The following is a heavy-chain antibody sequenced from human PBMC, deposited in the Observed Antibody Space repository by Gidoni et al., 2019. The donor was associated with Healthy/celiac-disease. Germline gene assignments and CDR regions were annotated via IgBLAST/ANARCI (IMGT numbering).Heavy chain of an antibody. CDR3: VKDYGPWGWELLPEGAY. CDR1: GFTFSSYA. D-gene: IGHD1-26*01. V-gene: IGHV3-64D*08. CDR2: ISSTGGST. Sequence: EVQLVESGGGLVQPGGSLRLSCSASGFTFSSYAMHWVRQAPGKGLEYVSAISSTGGSTYYADSVKGRFTISRDNSKNTLYLQMSSLRAEDTAVYYCVKDYGPWGWELLPEGAYWGQGTLVTVSS. J-gene: IGHJ4*02.